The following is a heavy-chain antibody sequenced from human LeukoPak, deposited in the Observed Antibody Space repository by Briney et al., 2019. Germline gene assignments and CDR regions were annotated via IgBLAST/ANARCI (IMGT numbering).Heavy chain of an antibody. J-gene: IGHJ4*02. D-gene: IGHD2-21*02. Sequence: GGSLRLYCAVSGFIFSTYEMNWVRQAPGKGLEWISYINGDGNSIYYADSVKGRFITSRDNAKSSLFLQMNSLRVEDTAVYYCARETANCGGDCIDYWGQGTLVTVSS. V-gene: IGHV3-48*03. CDR3: ARETANCGGDCIDY. CDR2: INGDGNSI. CDR1: GFIFSTYE.